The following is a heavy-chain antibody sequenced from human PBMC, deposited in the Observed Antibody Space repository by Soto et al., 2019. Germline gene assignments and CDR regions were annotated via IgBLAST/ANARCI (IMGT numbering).Heavy chain of an antibody. V-gene: IGHV1-18*01. Sequence: QVHLVQSGAEVKKPGASVKVSCKASGYTFTSYGISWVRQAPGQGLEWMGWISAYNGNTNYAKMLQGRVTMTTDTSTSTAYMELRSLRSDDTAVYYCASDRGSSSWYEFDYWGQGTLVTVSS. D-gene: IGHD6-13*01. CDR2: ISAYNGNT. CDR3: ASDRGSSSWYEFDY. J-gene: IGHJ4*02. CDR1: GYTFTSYG.